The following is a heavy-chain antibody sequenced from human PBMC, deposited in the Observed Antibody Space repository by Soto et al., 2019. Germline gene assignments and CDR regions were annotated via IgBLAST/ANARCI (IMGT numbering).Heavy chain of an antibody. Sequence: QITLKESGPTLVKPTQTLTLTCTFSGFSLTTRGVGVGWLRPPPGKALECLALIYWDDDKRYSPSLQSRLSITKDTSKNQVVLTMTNVDPVDTATYYCAHIPNYYQYDWFDPWGQGTLVSVSS. V-gene: IGHV2-5*02. CDR3: AHIPNYYQYDWFDP. J-gene: IGHJ5*02. D-gene: IGHD3-16*01. CDR2: IYWDDDK. CDR1: GFSLTTRGVG.